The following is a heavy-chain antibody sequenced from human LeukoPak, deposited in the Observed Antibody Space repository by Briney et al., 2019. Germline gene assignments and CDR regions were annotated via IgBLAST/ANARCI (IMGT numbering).Heavy chain of an antibody. CDR2: IRYDGSNK. Sequence: PEGSLRLSCAASGFTFSSYGMHWVRQAPGKGLEWVAFIRYDGSNKYYADSVKGRFTISRDNSKNTLYLQMNSLRAEDTAVYYCANGGDSSSWYRYYFDYWGQGTLVTVSS. J-gene: IGHJ4*02. D-gene: IGHD6-13*01. CDR3: ANGGDSSSWYRYYFDY. V-gene: IGHV3-30*02. CDR1: GFTFSSYG.